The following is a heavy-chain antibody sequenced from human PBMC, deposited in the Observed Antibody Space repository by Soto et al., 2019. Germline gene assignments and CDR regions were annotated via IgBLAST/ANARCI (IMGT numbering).Heavy chain of an antibody. V-gene: IGHV3-23*01. CDR1: GFTFGNYA. Sequence: EVQLLESGGGLVQPGGSLRLSCAASGFTFGNYAMTWVRQAPGKGLEWVSGISVSGGSTYYADSVKGRFTISRDSSKNTLYVQMNSLRAEDTAVYYCARAGVVPPTSYYYFGMAVWGQGTTVTVSS. D-gene: IGHD2-15*01. CDR2: ISVSGGST. J-gene: IGHJ6*02. CDR3: ARAGVVPPTSYYYFGMAV.